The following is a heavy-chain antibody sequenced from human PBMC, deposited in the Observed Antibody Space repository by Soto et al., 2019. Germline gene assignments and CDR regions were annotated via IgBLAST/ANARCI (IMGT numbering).Heavy chain of an antibody. D-gene: IGHD3-22*01. CDR3: TTGMTMIFGGTKWFDP. CDR2: IKSKTDGGTT. CDR1: GFTFSNAW. V-gene: IGHV3-15*01. Sequence: PVGSLRLSCAVSGFTFSNAWMSWVRQAPGKGLECVGRIKSKTDGGTTDYAAPVKGRFTISRDDSKNTLYLQMNSLKTEDTAVYYCTTGMTMIFGGTKWFDPWGQGTLVTVSS. J-gene: IGHJ5*02.